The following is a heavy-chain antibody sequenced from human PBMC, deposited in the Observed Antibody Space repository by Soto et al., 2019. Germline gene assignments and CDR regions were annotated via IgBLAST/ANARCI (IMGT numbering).Heavy chain of an antibody. Sequence: EVQLLESGGGLVQPGGSLRLSCAASGFTFSSYAMSWVRQAPGKGLEWVSAISGSGGSTHYADSVKGRFTISRDNSKNTLYLQMNSLRAEDTAVYYCAKDGDRYYGSGSYRGYFFDCWGQGTLVTVSS. CDR3: AKDGDRYYGSGSYRGYFFDC. D-gene: IGHD3-10*01. J-gene: IGHJ4*02. CDR2: ISGSGGST. CDR1: GFTFSSYA. V-gene: IGHV3-23*01.